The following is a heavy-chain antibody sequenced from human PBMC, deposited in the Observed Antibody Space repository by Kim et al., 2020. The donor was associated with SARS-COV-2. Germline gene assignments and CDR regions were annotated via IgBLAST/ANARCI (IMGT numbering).Heavy chain of an antibody. CDR1: GFTFNSHD. J-gene: IGHJ4*02. CDR2: IAPSGAT. Sequence: GGSLRLSCAASGFTFNSHDMSWFRQAPEKGLEWISYIAPSGATFYADSVKGRFTISRDTSKNTVSLQMNSLRAEDTAVYYCARGHVADWGQGTLVTVSS. V-gene: IGHV3-23*01. D-gene: IGHD5-12*01. CDR3: ARGHVAD.